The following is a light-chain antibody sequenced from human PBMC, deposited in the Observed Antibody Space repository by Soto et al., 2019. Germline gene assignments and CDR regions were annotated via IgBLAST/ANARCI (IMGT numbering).Light chain of an antibody. J-gene: IGKJ2*01. Sequence: EIVMTQSPATLSVSPGERATLSCRASQSVSSNLAWYQQKPGQAPRLLIYGASTRATGIPARFSGSGSGTEFTLTISSLLSEDFAVYYCQQYKNWPPTYTFGQGAKLEIK. CDR1: QSVSSN. CDR2: GAS. CDR3: QQYKNWPPTYT. V-gene: IGKV3-15*01.